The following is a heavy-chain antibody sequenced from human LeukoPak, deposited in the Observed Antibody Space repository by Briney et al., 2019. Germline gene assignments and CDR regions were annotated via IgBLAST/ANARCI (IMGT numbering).Heavy chain of an antibody. V-gene: IGHV1-69*01. J-gene: IGHJ4*02. D-gene: IGHD6-19*01. CDR3: ARGEGRSSGWYIDY. CDR2: IIPIFGTA. CDR1: GGTFSSYA. Sequence: GASVKVSCKASGGTFSSYAISWVRQAPGQGLEWMGGIIPIFGTANYAQKFQGRVTITADESTSTAYMELSSLRSEETAVYYCARGEGRSSGWYIDYWGQGTLVTVSS.